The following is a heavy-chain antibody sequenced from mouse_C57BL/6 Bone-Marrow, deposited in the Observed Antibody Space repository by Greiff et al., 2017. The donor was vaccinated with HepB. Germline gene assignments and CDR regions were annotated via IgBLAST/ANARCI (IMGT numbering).Heavy chain of an antibody. J-gene: IGHJ4*01. Sequence: VQLQQSGAELARPGASVKLSCKASGYTFTSYGISWVKQRTGQGLEWIGEIYPRSGNTYYNEKLKGKATLTADKSSSTAYMALRSLTSEDSAVYFCARGRTAQATYAMDYWGQGTSVTVSS. V-gene: IGHV1-81*01. CDR3: ARGRTAQATYAMDY. CDR2: IYPRSGNT. CDR1: GYTFTSYG. D-gene: IGHD3-2*02.